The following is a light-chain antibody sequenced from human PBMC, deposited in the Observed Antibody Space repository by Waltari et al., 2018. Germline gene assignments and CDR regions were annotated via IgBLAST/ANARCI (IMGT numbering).Light chain of an antibody. V-gene: IGLV1-47*02. J-gene: IGLJ3*02. Sequence: QSVLTPPPSASGTPGQRVTISCSGTRSNTGHHYVYWYQQPPGTAPKLRIYSKNQRPSGVPDRFAGSKSGTSASLASSGLRSEDEADYYCAAWDDSLSGRVFGGGTKVTVL. CDR3: AAWDDSLSGRV. CDR2: SKN. CDR1: RSNTGHHY.